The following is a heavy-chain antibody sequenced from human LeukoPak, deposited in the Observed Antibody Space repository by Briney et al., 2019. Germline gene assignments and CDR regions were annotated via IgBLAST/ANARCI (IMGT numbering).Heavy chain of an antibody. J-gene: IGHJ4*02. V-gene: IGHV3-30*10. CDR1: GFAFSSYA. Sequence: GGSLRLSCAASGFAFSSYAMHWVRQAPGKGLEWVAVISFDGSNTYYTDSVKGRFTISRDNSKNTLYLQMNSLRAEDTVVYYCAKDIGAVAGNTDYWGQGTLVTVSS. D-gene: IGHD6-19*01. CDR2: ISFDGSNT. CDR3: AKDIGAVAGNTDY.